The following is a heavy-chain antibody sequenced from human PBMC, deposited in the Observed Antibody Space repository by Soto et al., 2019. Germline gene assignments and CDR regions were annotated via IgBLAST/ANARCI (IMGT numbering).Heavy chain of an antibody. V-gene: IGHV3-7*01. D-gene: IGHD4-17*01. J-gene: IGHJ6*02. CDR3: ARVVKTTSDVYYYYYGMDV. CDR1: GFTFSSYW. Sequence: GGSLRLSCAASGFTFSSYWMSWVRQAPGKGLEWVANIKQDGSEKYYVDSVKGRFTISRDNAKNSLYLQMNSLRAEDTAVYYCARVVKTTSDVYYYYYGMDVWGQGTTVTVS. CDR2: IKQDGSEK.